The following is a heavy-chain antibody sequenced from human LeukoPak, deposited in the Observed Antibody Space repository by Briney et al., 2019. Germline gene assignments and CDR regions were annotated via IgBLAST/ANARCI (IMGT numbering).Heavy chain of an antibody. D-gene: IGHD2-2*01. Sequence: GGSLRLSCVASGFTFNTYGIHWVRQAPGKGLEWVAGISSDGNNKDYSDSVKGRFTISRDNSKNTLYLQMNSLRAEDTAVYYCAKAAYCTSTSCHFSGYAQRPLDSWGQGTLVTVSS. CDR1: GFTFNTYG. J-gene: IGHJ4*02. V-gene: IGHV3-30*18. CDR3: AKAAYCTSTSCHFSGYAQRPLDS. CDR2: ISSDGNNK.